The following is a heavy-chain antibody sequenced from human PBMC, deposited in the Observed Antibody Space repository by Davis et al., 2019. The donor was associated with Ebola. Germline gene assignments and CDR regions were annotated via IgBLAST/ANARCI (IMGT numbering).Heavy chain of an antibody. V-gene: IGHV1-69*04. D-gene: IGHD3-3*01. CDR1: GGTFSSYA. CDR2: IIPILGIA. CDR3: ASGRLGNYDFWSGYPYYFDY. Sequence: SVKVSCKASGGTFSSYAISWVRQAPGQGLEWMGRIIPILGIANYAQKFQGRVTITADKSTSTAYMELSSLRSEDTAVYYCASGRLGNYDFWSGYPYYFDYWGQGTLVTVSS. J-gene: IGHJ4*02.